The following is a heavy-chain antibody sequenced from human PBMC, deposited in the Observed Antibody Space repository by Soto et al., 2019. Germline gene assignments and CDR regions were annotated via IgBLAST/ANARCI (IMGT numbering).Heavy chain of an antibody. CDR2: INHSGST. CDR3: ARGRGYREKPLGRRFDY. Sequence: NPSETLSLTCAVYGGSFSGYYWSWIRQPPGKGLEWIGEINHSGSTNYNPSLKSRVTISVDTSKNQFSLKLSSVTAADTAVYYCARGRGYREKPLGRRFDYWGQGTLVTVSS. CDR1: GGSFSGYY. J-gene: IGHJ4*02. D-gene: IGHD5-12*01. V-gene: IGHV4-34*01.